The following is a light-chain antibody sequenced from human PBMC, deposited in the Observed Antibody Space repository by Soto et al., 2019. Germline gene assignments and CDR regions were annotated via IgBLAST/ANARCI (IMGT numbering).Light chain of an antibody. CDR3: QKYSSVPV. J-gene: IGKJ3*01. CDR1: QGIRNF. Sequence: DIQMTQSPTSLSASVGDRVTITCRASQGIRNFVAWYQQKPGKAPKLLIYAASTLQSGVPSRFSGSGSGTDFPLTINILQHEDVATYSCQKYSSVPVFGPGTKVEIK. CDR2: AAS. V-gene: IGKV1-27*01.